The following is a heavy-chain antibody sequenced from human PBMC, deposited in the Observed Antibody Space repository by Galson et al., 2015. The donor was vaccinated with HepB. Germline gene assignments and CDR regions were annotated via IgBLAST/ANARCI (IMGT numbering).Heavy chain of an antibody. CDR3: ARDSRLELQLNNYYSYGMDV. V-gene: IGHV1-18*01. CDR1: GYDFNKYG. J-gene: IGHJ6*02. CDR2: VSGYDDSA. D-gene: IGHD1-7*01. Sequence: VKVSCKASGYDFNKYGLSWVRQAPGQGLEWMGWVSGYDDSANYAPKFQGRVTMTTEASTGTAFMEMRSLRSDDTAVYYCARDSRLELQLNNYYSYGMDVWGQGTAVVVS.